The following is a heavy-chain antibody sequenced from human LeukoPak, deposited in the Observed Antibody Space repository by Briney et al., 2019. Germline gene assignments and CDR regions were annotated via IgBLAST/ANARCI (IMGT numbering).Heavy chain of an antibody. V-gene: IGHV4-30-4*01. Sequence: SETLSLTCTVSGGSISSGDYYWSWIRQPPGKGLEWIGYIYYSGSTYYNPSLKSRVTLSVDTSKNQFSLKLSSVTAADTAVYYCARLPMVRGNNWFDPWGQGTLVTVSS. CDR1: GGSISSGDYY. J-gene: IGHJ5*02. CDR2: IYYSGST. D-gene: IGHD3-10*01. CDR3: ARLPMVRGNNWFDP.